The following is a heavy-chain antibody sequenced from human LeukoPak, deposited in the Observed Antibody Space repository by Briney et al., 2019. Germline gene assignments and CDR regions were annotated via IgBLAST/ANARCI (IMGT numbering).Heavy chain of an antibody. V-gene: IGHV3-30*18. CDR3: AKDRGYSSSSGKNWFDP. J-gene: IGHJ5*02. D-gene: IGHD6-13*01. CDR2: ISYDGSNK. Sequence: GGSLRLSCAASGFTFSSYGMHWVRQAPGKGLEWVAVISYDGSNKYYADSVKGRFTISRDNSKNTLYLQMNSLRAEDTAVHYCAKDRGYSSSSGKNWFDPWGQGTLVTVSS. CDR1: GFTFSSYG.